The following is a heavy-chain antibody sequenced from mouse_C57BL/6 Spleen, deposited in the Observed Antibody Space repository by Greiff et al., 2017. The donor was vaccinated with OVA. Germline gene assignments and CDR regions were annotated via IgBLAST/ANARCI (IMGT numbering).Heavy chain of an antibody. J-gene: IGHJ3*01. V-gene: IGHV1-82*01. CDR2: IYPGDGDT. CDR1: GYAFSSSW. D-gene: IGHD2-2*01. Sequence: VKLMESGPELVKPGASVKISCKASGYAFSSSWMNWVKQRPGKGLEWIGRIYPGDGDTNYNGKFKGKATLTADKSSSTAYMQLSSLTSEDSAVYFCARDYGYDPFAYWGQGTLVTVSA. CDR3: ARDYGYDPFAY.